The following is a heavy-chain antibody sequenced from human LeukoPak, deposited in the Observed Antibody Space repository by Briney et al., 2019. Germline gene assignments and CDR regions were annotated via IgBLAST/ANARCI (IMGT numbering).Heavy chain of an antibody. CDR3: ARALYTDLSFDP. J-gene: IGHJ5*02. CDR2: MNPNSGNT. D-gene: IGHD2-2*02. V-gene: IGHV1-8*01. CDR1: RYTFTSYD. Sequence: ASVKVSCKASRYTFTSYDINWVRQATGQGLEWMGWMNPNSGNTGYAQKFQGRVTMTRNTSISTAYMELSSLRSEDTAVYYCARALYTDLSFDPWGQGTLVTVSS.